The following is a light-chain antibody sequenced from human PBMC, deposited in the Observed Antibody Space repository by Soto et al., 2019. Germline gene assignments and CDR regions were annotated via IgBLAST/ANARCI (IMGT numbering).Light chain of an antibody. Sequence: DIQMSQSPSSLSASVGDGVTITCQASHDITNYLNWYHHKPGKPPKLLIYDASNLETGFPSRFSGSGSGTAFTFTISSLQTEDIATYYCQQYDNLPFGFGGGTKVEIK. CDR3: QQYDNLPFG. CDR2: DAS. J-gene: IGKJ4*01. V-gene: IGKV1-33*01. CDR1: HDITNY.